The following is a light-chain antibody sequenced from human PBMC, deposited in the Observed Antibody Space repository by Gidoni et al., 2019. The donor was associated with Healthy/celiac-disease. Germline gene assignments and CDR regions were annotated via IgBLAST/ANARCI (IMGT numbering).Light chain of an antibody. CDR2: GAS. CDR3: QQYNNWPPVT. CDR1: QNVSSN. Sequence: EIVMTQSPATLSVSPGERATLSCRASQNVSSNLAWYQQKPGQAPRHLIYGASTRATGIPARFSGSGSGTEFTLIISSLQSEDFAVYYCQQYNNWPPVTFGGGTKVEIK. V-gene: IGKV3-15*01. J-gene: IGKJ4*01.